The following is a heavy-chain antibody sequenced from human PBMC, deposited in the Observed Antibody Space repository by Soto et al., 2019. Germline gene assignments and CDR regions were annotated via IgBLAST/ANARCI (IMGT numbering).Heavy chain of an antibody. Sequence: PGGSLRLSCAASGLTFSSCEMNWVRQAPGKGLEWVSYISRSGSTIYYADSVKGRVTISRDNAKNSLYLQMNSLRAEDTAVYYCARDGRIRRPDWYFDLWGRGTLVTVSS. CDR1: GLTFSSCE. J-gene: IGHJ2*01. D-gene: IGHD2-15*01. CDR3: ARDGRIRRPDWYFDL. CDR2: ISRSGSTI. V-gene: IGHV3-48*03.